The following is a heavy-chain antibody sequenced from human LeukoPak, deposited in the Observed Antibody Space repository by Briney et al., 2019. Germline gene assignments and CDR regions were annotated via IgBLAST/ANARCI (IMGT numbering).Heavy chain of an antibody. CDR2: IKQDGSEK. Sequence: GGSLRLSCAASGFTFSSYWMSWVRQAPGKGLEWVANIKQDGSEKYYVDSVKGRFTISKVNAKNSLYLQMNSLRAEDTAVYYCARAGGSTVSHSDYWGQGTLVTVSS. CDR3: ARAGGSTVSHSDY. CDR1: GFTFSSYW. D-gene: IGHD4-17*01. J-gene: IGHJ4*02. V-gene: IGHV3-7*01.